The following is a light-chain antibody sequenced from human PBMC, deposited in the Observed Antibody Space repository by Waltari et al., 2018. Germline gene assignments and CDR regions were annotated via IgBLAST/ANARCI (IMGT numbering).Light chain of an antibody. CDR1: QSISKW. CDR2: EAS. CDR3: QQYNSYSPWT. Sequence: DIQMTQSPSTLSASVGVRVTITCRASQSISKWVAWYQQKPGKVPKVLIYEASSLESGVPSRFSGSGSGTEFTLTISSLQPDDFATYYCQQYNSYSPWTFGQGTKVEIK. J-gene: IGKJ1*01. V-gene: IGKV1-5*03.